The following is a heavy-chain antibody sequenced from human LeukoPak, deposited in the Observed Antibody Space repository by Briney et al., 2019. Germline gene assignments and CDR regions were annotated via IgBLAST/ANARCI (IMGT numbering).Heavy chain of an antibody. CDR3: ARHTIFGVVISGMDY. CDR2: IIPIFGTA. V-gene: IGHV1-69*05. Sequence: SVKVSCKASGGTFSSYAISWVRRAPGQGLEWMGGIIPIFGTANYAQKFQGRVTITTDESTSTAYMELSSLRSEDTAVYYCARHTIFGVVISGMDYWGQGTLVTVSS. CDR1: GGTFSSYA. J-gene: IGHJ4*02. D-gene: IGHD3-3*01.